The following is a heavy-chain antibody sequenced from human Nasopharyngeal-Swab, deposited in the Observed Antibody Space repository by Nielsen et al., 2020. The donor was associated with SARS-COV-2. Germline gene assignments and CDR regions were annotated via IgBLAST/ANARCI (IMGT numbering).Heavy chain of an antibody. CDR3: ARAAIDQHFDL. V-gene: IGHV1-46*02. D-gene: IGHD5-24*01. J-gene: IGHJ4*02. CDR1: GYTFNDHF. Sequence: ASVKVSCKAPGYTFNDHFIHWVRQAPGQGLEWMGIINPSGTSTTHAQRFQGRVTMTRDTSTSTVHMELSSLRSGDTAVYYCARAAIDQHFDLWGPGTLVTVSS. CDR2: INPSGTST.